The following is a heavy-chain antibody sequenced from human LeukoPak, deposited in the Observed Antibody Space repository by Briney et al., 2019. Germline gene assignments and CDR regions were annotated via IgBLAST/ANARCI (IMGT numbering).Heavy chain of an antibody. V-gene: IGHV5-51*01. J-gene: IGHJ4*02. CDR2: IYPGDSDT. CDR3: ARQGDYYDSSGYYEEGYIDY. D-gene: IGHD3-22*01. CDR1: GYSFTSYW. Sequence: GESLKISCKGSGYSFTSYWIGWVRQMPGKGLERMGIIYPGDSDTRYSPSFQGQVTISADKSISTAYLQWSSLKASDTAMYYCARQGDYYDSSGYYEEGYIDYWGQGTLVTVSS.